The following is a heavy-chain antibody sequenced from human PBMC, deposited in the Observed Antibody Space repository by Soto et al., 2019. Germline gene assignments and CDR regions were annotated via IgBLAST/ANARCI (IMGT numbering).Heavy chain of an antibody. D-gene: IGHD1-20*01. J-gene: IGHJ6*02. CDR2: VYSSGAT. CDR1: GDSVSNYY. Sequence: PSETLSLTCTVSGDSVSNYYWSWIRQPAGRGLEWIGRVYSSGATDYNPPLNGRVTMSVDTSRNQFSLRLSSVTAADTAIYYCTKGPNWNYYYYGVDVWGQGTAVTVS. V-gene: IGHV4-4*07. CDR3: TKGPNWNYYYYGVDV.